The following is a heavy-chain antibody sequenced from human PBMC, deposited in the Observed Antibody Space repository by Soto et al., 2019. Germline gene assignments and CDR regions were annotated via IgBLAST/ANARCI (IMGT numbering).Heavy chain of an antibody. J-gene: IGHJ4*02. V-gene: IGHV4-30-4*01. CDR2: ISYSGST. D-gene: IGHD1-7*01. Sequence: QVQLQESGPGLVKPSQTLSLTCTVSGGSISSGNYYWSWIRQPPGKGLEWIGFISYSGSTYYNASLKSRFTISVDTSKNQFSLTLSFVTAEDTAVYYCATMGTPATGLYYFDYWGQGTLVTVSS. CDR3: ATMGTPATGLYYFDY. CDR1: GGSISSGNYY.